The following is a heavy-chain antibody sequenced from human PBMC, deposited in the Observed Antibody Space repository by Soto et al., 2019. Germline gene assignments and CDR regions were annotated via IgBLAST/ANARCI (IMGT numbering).Heavy chain of an antibody. Sequence: SETLSLTCTVSGGSISSGDYYWSWIRQPPGKGLEWIGYIYYSGSTYYNPSLKSRVTISVDTSKNQFSLKLSSVTAADTAVYYCTRGVGDLDAFDIWGQGTMVTVSS. CDR1: GGSISSGDYY. CDR2: IYYSGST. J-gene: IGHJ3*02. V-gene: IGHV4-30-4*01. CDR3: TRGVGDLDAFDI.